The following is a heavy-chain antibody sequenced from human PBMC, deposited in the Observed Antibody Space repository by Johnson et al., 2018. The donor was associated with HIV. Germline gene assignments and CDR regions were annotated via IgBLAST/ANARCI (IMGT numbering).Heavy chain of an antibody. CDR2: IWYDGSNK. V-gene: IGHV3-33*01. D-gene: IGHD4-11*01. Sequence: VQLVESGGGVVQPGRSLRLSCAASGFTFSTYGMHWVRQAPGKGLEWVALIWYDGSNKYYADSVKGRFTISRDNSKNTVYLQMNSLRAEDTAVYYCARPLNNFPSNFDVFDIWGQGTMVTVSS. J-gene: IGHJ3*02. CDR3: ARPLNNFPSNFDVFDI. CDR1: GFTFSTYG.